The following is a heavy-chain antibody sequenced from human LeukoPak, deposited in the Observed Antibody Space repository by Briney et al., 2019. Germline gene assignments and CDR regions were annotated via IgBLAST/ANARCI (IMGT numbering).Heavy chain of an antibody. D-gene: IGHD5-12*01. CDR3: ARGPSGYHNT. J-gene: IGHJ4*02. CDR2: INDSGTT. Sequence: SETLSLTCGVSREFISGYYWGWIRQPPGKGLEWIGDINDSGTTKCNPTLKSRVTISIDTSKKRFSLNVKSVTAADTAVYYCARGPSGYHNTGGQGTLVTVSS. CDR1: REFISGYY. V-gene: IGHV4-34*01.